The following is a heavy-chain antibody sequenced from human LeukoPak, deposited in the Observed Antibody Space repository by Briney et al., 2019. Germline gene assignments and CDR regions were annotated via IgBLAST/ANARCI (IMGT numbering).Heavy chain of an antibody. V-gene: IGHV1-8*01. J-gene: IGHJ4*02. CDR3: GSAYCSSTSCEGYFDY. D-gene: IGHD2-2*01. Sequence: GASVKVSCKASGYTFTSYDINWVRQATGQGLEWMGWMNPNSGNTGYAQKFQGRVTITTDESTSTAYMELSSLRSEDTAVYYCGSAYCSSTSCEGYFDYWGQGTLVTVSS. CDR2: MNPNSGNT. CDR1: GYTFTSYD.